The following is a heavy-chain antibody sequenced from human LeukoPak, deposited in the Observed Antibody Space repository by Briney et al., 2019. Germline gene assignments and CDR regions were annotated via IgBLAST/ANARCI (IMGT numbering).Heavy chain of an antibody. J-gene: IGHJ4*02. CDR1: GFTFSSYS. V-gene: IGHV3-21*04. Sequence: PGGSLRLSCAASGFTFSSYSMNWVRQAPGKGLEWVSSISSSSSYIYYADSVKGRFTISRDNAKNSLYLQMNSLRAEDTAVYYCAKDKTRSGRSFFDYWGQGTLVTVSS. D-gene: IGHD2-15*01. CDR2: ISSSSSYI. CDR3: AKDKTRSGRSFFDY.